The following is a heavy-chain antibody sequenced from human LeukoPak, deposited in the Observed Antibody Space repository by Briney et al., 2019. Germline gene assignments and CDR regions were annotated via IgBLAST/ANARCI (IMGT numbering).Heavy chain of an antibody. D-gene: IGHD3-22*01. CDR3: AKGGGITLNY. J-gene: IGHJ4*02. Sequence: GGSLRLSCAASGFAFSSYWMHWVRQAPGKGLVWVSRINTDGSSTSYADSVKGRFTISRDNSKNTLYLQMNSLRAEDTAVYYCAKGGGITLNYWGQGTLVTVSS. CDR1: GFAFSSYW. V-gene: IGHV3-74*01. CDR2: INTDGSST.